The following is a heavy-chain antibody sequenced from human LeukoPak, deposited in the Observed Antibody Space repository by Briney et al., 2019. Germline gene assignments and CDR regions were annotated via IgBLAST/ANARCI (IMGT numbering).Heavy chain of an antibody. CDR2: MYHSGIT. J-gene: IGHJ5*02. CDR3: ARLTPGKNWFDP. CDR1: GYSINSAYY. D-gene: IGHD3-10*01. V-gene: IGHV4-38-2*01. Sequence: SETLSLTCAVSGYSINSAYYWGWIRQPPEKGLEWIGSMYHSGITYYNPSLKSRVTISVDTSKNQFSLKLNSVTAADTAVYYCARLTPGKNWFDPWGQGTLVTVSS.